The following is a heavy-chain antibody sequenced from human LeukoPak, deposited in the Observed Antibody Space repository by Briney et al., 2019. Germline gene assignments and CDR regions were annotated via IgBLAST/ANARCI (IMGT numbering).Heavy chain of an antibody. Sequence: SETLSLTCTVSGGSITNFYWHWIRQSPGKGLEWLGYIFHDGRTFYLPSLKSRVTMSVATSKNQFSLRLTSVTAADTAIYYCARSYYYDTTFDYWGQGTLVTVSS. CDR1: GGSITNFY. CDR2: IFHDGRT. J-gene: IGHJ4*02. D-gene: IGHD3-10*01. CDR3: ARSYYYDTTFDY. V-gene: IGHV4-59*01.